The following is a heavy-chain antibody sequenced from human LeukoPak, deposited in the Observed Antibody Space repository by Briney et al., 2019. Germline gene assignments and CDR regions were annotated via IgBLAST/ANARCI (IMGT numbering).Heavy chain of an antibody. CDR3: ARGYGSGGCREY. J-gene: IGHJ4*02. V-gene: IGHV3-48*01. Sequence: GGSLRLSCAASGFTFSSYSMNWVRQAPGKGLEWVSNIDSSSSTIYYGDSVEGRFTISRDNAKNSLYLQMNSLRAEDTAVYFCARGYGSGGCREYWGQGTLVTVSS. D-gene: IGHD3-10*01. CDR2: IDSSSSTI. CDR1: GFTFSSYS.